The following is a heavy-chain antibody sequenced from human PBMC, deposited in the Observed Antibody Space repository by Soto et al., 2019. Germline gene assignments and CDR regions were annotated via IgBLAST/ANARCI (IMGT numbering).Heavy chain of an antibody. V-gene: IGHV1-18*01. CDR2: IGGYKRNT. J-gene: IGHJ4*02. D-gene: IGHD5-18*01. CDR1: GYTFTNYG. Sequence: QVQLVQSGAEVREPGASVKVSCEASGYTFTNYGVSWVRQAPGQGLEWMGWIGGYKRNTNYAQKLQGRVTLTTDTSTSTAYMELRSLRSDDTAVYYCAPHTLDTGMPSGYWGQGTLVTVSS. CDR3: APHTLDTGMPSGY.